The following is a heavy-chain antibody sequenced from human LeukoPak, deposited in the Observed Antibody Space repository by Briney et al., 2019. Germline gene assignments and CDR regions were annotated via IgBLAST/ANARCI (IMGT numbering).Heavy chain of an antibody. J-gene: IGHJ4*02. CDR1: GGSFSGYY. V-gene: IGHV4-34*01. CDR2: INHSGST. D-gene: IGHD2-2*01. CDR3: ARGSLGPAARGNYFDY. Sequence: SETLCLTCAVYGGSFSGYYWSWIRQPPGKGLEWIGEINHSGSTNYNPSLKSRVTISVDTSKNQFSLKLSSVTAADTAVYYCARGSLGPAARGNYFDYWGQGTLVTVSS.